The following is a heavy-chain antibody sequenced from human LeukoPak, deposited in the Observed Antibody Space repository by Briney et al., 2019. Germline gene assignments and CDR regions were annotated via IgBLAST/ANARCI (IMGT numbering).Heavy chain of an antibody. CDR1: GGTFSSYA. V-gene: IGHV1-69*01. D-gene: IGHD2-2*01. Sequence: ASVKVSCMASGGTFSSYAISWVRQAPGQGLEWMGGIIPIFGTANYAQKFQGRVTITADESTSTAYMELSSLRSEDTAVYYCARDGHCSSTSCDAFDIWGQGTMVTVSS. CDR2: IIPIFGTA. CDR3: ARDGHCSSTSCDAFDI. J-gene: IGHJ3*02.